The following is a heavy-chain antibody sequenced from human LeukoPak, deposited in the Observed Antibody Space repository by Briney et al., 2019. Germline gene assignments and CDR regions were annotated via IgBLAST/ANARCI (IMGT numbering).Heavy chain of an antibody. CDR1: GGTFSSYA. V-gene: IGHV1-69*01. Sequence: ASVKVSCKASGGTFSSYAISWVRQAPGQGLEWMGGIIPIFGTANYAQKFQGRVTITADESTSTAYMELSSLRSEDTAVYYCASDHIAARDYFDYWSQGTLVTVSS. J-gene: IGHJ4*02. D-gene: IGHD6-6*01. CDR2: IIPIFGTA. CDR3: ASDHIAARDYFDY.